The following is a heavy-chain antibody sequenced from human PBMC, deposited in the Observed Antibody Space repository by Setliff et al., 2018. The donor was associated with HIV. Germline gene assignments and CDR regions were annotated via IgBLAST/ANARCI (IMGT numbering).Heavy chain of an antibody. V-gene: IGHV4-31*03. D-gene: IGHD6-19*01. CDR1: GASVSSGGHY. CDR3: ANFLNSGGWNPGYFEY. J-gene: IGHJ1*01. CDR2: IYYSEKT. Sequence: SETLSLTCTVSGASVSSGGHYWSWIRQHPEKGLEWIGYIYYSEKTNYNPSLKSRVSISVDTSKNQSSLKLSSVTAADTAVYYCANFLNSGGWNPGYFEYWGQGTQVTVSS.